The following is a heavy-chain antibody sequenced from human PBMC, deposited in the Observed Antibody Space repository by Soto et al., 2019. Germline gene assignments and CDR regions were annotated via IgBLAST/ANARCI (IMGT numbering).Heavy chain of an antibody. V-gene: IGHV4-59*01. CDR2: IYYSGIT. D-gene: IGHD3-16*01. Sequence: QVQLQESGPGLVKPSETLSLTCSISGGSISDYQWNWIRPPPGKGLEWIGYIYYSGITNYNPSLKSRLTISLDTSTRQFSLRLRSVTAADTAVYYCARMRGLGEISPYLDYWGQGALVTVSS. J-gene: IGHJ4*02. CDR1: GGSISDYQ. CDR3: ARMRGLGEISPYLDY.